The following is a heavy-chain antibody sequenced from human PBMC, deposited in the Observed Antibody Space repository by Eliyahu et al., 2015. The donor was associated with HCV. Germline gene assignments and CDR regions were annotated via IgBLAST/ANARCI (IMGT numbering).Heavy chain of an antibody. CDR2: MNPNSGNT. Sequence: QVQLVQSGAEVKKPGASVKVXCKASGYTFTSYDINWVRKATGQGPEWMGXMNPNSGNTGYAQKFQGRVTMTRNTSISTAYMELSSLRSEDTAVYYCARYSGSYYWFDPWGQGTLVTVSS. CDR3: ARYSGSYYWFDP. J-gene: IGHJ5*02. CDR1: GYTFTSYD. D-gene: IGHD1-26*01. V-gene: IGHV1-8*01.